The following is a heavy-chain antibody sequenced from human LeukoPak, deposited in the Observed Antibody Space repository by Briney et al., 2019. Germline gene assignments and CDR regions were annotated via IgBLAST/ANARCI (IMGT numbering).Heavy chain of an antibody. V-gene: IGHV3-23*01. CDR1: GFIFSSYA. Sequence: GGSLRLSCAASGFIFSSYAMSWVRQAPGKGLEWVSGISGSGDNTYYADSVKGRFTISRDNSRNTLYLQMNSLRAGDTAVYYCAKSFRSTSLDYWGQGTLVTVSS. D-gene: IGHD2-2*01. CDR2: ISGSGDNT. J-gene: IGHJ4*02. CDR3: AKSFRSTSLDY.